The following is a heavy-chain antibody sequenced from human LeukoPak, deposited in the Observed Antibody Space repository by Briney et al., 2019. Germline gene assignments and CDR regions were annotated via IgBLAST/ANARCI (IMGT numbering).Heavy chain of an antibody. J-gene: IGHJ4*02. Sequence: GGSLRLSCAASGFTFSSYGMHWVRQAPGKGLEWVAVISYDGSNKYYADSVKGRFTISRDNSKNTQYLQMNSLRAEDTAVYYCASPYCSSTSCPIDYWGQGTLVTVSS. V-gene: IGHV3-30*03. CDR1: GFTFSSYG. D-gene: IGHD2-2*01. CDR2: ISYDGSNK. CDR3: ASPYCSSTSCPIDY.